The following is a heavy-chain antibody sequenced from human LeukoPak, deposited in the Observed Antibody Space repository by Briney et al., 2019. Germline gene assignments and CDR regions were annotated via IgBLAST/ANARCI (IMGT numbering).Heavy chain of an antibody. J-gene: IGHJ4*02. CDR1: GFTFSNYW. V-gene: IGHV3-7*04. CDR2: IKQDGSEK. CDR3: ARVDPGSYLMFYYVDF. D-gene: IGHD3-10*01. Sequence: GGSLRLSCAASGFTFSNYWMSWVRQAPGKGLEWVANIKQDGSEKYYVDSVKGRFTISRDNAKNSLYLQMNSLRAEDTAVYYCARVDPGSYLMFYYVDFWGQGTLVTVSS.